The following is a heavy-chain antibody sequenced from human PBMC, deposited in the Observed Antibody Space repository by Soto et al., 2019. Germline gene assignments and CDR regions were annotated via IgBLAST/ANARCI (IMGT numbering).Heavy chain of an antibody. CDR1: GFTFSSYN. Sequence: GGSLRLSCAASGFTFSSYNMNWVRQAPGKGLEWVSSISSSSYIYYADSVKGRFTISRDNAKNSLYLQMNSLRAEDTAVYYCARDIVGATDYWGQGTLVTVSS. D-gene: IGHD1-26*01. CDR2: ISSSSYI. V-gene: IGHV3-21*01. CDR3: ARDIVGATDY. J-gene: IGHJ4*02.